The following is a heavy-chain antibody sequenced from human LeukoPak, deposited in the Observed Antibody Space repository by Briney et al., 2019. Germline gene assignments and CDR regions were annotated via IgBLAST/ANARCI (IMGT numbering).Heavy chain of an antibody. Sequence: PGGSLRLSCAASRFTFSNYGMHWVRQAPGKGLEWVAVVWYDGNNKYYADSVKGRFTISRDNSKNTVYLQMNSLRAEDTAVYHCARGQASLDYWGQGTLVTVSS. J-gene: IGHJ4*02. CDR2: VWYDGNNK. CDR1: RFTFSNYG. D-gene: IGHD2-2*01. CDR3: ARGQASLDY. V-gene: IGHV3-33*01.